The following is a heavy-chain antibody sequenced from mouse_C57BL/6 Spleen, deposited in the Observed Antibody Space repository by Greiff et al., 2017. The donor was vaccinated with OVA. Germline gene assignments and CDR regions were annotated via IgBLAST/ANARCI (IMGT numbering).Heavy chain of an antibody. CDR2: IWTGGGT. CDR3: ARNLYYGNHYYAMDY. V-gene: IGHV2-9-1*01. Sequence: VQVVESGPGLVAPSQSLSITCTVSGFSLTSYAISWVRQPPGKGLEWLGVIWTGGGTNYNSALKSRLSISKDNSKSQVFLKMNSLQTDDTARYYCARNLYYGNHYYAMDYWGQGTSVTVSS. J-gene: IGHJ4*01. CDR1: GFSLTSYA. D-gene: IGHD2-1*01.